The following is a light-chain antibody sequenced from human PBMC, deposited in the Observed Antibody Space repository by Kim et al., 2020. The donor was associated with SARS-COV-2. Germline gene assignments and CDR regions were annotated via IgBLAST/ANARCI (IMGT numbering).Light chain of an antibody. CDR3: QQYGTSLRT. CDR2: GAS. V-gene: IGKV3-20*01. CDR1: QSVTSSY. J-gene: IGKJ1*01. Sequence: EIVLTQYPGTLSLSPGERATLSCRASQSVTSSYLAWYQQKPGQPPRLLIYGASNRATGIPDRFSGSGSGTDFTLTISRLESEDLAVYYCQQYGTSLRTFGQGTKVEIK.